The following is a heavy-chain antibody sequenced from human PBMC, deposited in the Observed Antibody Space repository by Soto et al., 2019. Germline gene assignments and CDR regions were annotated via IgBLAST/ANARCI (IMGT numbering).Heavy chain of an antibody. Sequence: ASVKVSCKASGYTFTSYGISWVRQAPGQGLEWMGWISAYNGNTNYAQKLQGRVTMTTDTSTSTAYMELRSLRSDDTAVYYCARDNVVIIPSPPYYYYYGMDAWGQGTTVAVSS. V-gene: IGHV1-18*01. CDR2: ISAYNGNT. CDR1: GYTFTSYG. CDR3: ARDNVVIIPSPPYYYYYGMDA. D-gene: IGHD3-3*01. J-gene: IGHJ6*02.